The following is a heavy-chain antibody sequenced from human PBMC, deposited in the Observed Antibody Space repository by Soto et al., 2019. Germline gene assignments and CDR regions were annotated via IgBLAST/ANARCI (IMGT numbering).Heavy chain of an antibody. V-gene: IGHV4-39*01. CDR1: GGSISTSSYS. CDR3: ARPMGDLYYGMDV. CDR2: IYYTGTT. Sequence: KTSETLSLTCTVSGGSISTSSYSWDWIRQSPGRGLDWVGTIYYTGTTYYNPSLKGRVTISVDTSKNQFSLELTSVTAADTAVYYCARPMGDLYYGMDVWGQGTSVTVSS. D-gene: IGHD2-21*01. J-gene: IGHJ6*02.